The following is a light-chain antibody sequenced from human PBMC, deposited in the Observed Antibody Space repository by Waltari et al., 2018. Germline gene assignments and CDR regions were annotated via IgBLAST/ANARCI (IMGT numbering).Light chain of an antibody. J-gene: IGKJ4*01. CDR1: ESLVSSDGNTY. CDR3: MQGTHWPLT. Sequence: DVVMTQSPLSLPVTLGQPASLSCRSSESLVSSDGNTYLNWFQQRPGQSPRRLIYNVSNRDSGVPDRFSGSGSGTDFTLKISRVEAEDVGVYYCMQGTHWPLTFGGGTKVEIK. CDR2: NVS. V-gene: IGKV2-30*01.